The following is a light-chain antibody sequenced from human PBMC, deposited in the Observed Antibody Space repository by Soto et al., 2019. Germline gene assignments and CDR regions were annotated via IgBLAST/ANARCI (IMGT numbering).Light chain of an antibody. CDR3: QQYNNWPPN. CDR2: GAS. J-gene: IGKJ5*01. V-gene: IGKV3-15*01. CDR1: QSVSSN. Sequence: EIVMTQSPATLSVSPGERATLSCRASQSVSSNLAWYQQKPGQAPRLLIYGASTRATGIPARFSGSGSGTEVTLTISSLQYEDFAVYYCQQYNNWPPNFGQGTRLEIK.